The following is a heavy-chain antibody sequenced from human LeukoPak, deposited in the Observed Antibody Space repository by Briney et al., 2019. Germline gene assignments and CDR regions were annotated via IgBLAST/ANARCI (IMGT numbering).Heavy chain of an antibody. CDR3: ARHLAQYYYGSGSYLY. Sequence: PSETLSLTCTVSGDSISSIYYWDWIRQPPGKGLEWIGSIYSSGSTYYNPSLKRRVTISVDTSKNQFSLKLTSVTAADTAVYYCARHLAQYYYGSGSYLYWGQGTLVTVSS. D-gene: IGHD3-10*01. CDR1: GDSISSIYY. CDR2: IYSSGST. J-gene: IGHJ4*02. V-gene: IGHV4-39*01.